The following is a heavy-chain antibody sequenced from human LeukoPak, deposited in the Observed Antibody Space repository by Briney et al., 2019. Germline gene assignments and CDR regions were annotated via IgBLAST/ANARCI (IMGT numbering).Heavy chain of an antibody. J-gene: IGHJ4*02. CDR2: IWSDESKK. CDR1: GYTFSSYG. CDR3: ARDVGRDTITTEIEY. V-gene: IGHV3-33*01. D-gene: IGHD4-11*01. Sequence: GRSLRLSCAASGYTFSSYGMHWVRQRPGKGLEWLTVIWSDESKKYYGDSVKGRFTISKDNSKNTLYLQMNSLRAEDTALYYCARDVGRDTITTEIEYWGQGTLVTVSS.